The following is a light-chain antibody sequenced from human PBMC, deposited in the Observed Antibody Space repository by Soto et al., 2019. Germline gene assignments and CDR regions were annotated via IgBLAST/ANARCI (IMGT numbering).Light chain of an antibody. J-gene: IGKJ2*01. CDR1: QTISTY. CDR3: QQSHGIPYT. V-gene: IGKV1-39*01. Sequence: DIQMTQSPPSLSASVGDRVTITCRASQTISTYLHWYQQKPGKAPKLLIYAASTLQSGVPSRFSGSGSGTDFTLTITSLQPEDFATYYCQQSHGIPYTFGQGTKLEIK. CDR2: AAS.